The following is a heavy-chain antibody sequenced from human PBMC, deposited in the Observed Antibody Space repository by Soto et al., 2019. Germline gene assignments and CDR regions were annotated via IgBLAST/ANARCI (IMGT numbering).Heavy chain of an antibody. J-gene: IGHJ6*02. CDR1: GDTFSRYA. CDR3: ARVAYGDYGVDV. V-gene: IGHV1-69*01. Sequence: QGQLVQSGAEVKKPGSSVKVSCKASGDTFSRYAISWVRQAPGQGLEWMGGIIPTFGTPNYAQKFQGRVTIIADESTSTVYMEVSSLTSEDTAMYYCARVAYGDYGVDVWGQGTTVTVSS. CDR2: IIPTFGTP. D-gene: IGHD4-17*01.